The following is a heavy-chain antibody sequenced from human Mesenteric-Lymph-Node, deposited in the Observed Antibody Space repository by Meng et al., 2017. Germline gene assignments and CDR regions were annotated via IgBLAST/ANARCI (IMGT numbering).Heavy chain of an antibody. J-gene: IGHJ6*02. CDR2: ISSSSSYI. CDR1: GFTFSSYS. V-gene: IGHV3-21*01. Sequence: GESLKISCAASGFTFSSYSMNWVRQAPGKGLEWVSSISSSSSYIYYADSVKGRFTISRDNAKNSLYLQMNSLRAEDTAVYYCARFLSVNWNSPLYYYYYGMDVWGQGTTVTVSS. CDR3: ARFLSVNWNSPLYYYYYGMDV. D-gene: IGHD1-7*01.